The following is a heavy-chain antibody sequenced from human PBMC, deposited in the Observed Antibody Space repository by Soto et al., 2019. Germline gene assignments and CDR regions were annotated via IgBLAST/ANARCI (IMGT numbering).Heavy chain of an antibody. Sequence: ASVKVSCKASGYTFTSYGISWVRQAPGQGLEWMGWISAYNGNTNYAQKLQGRVTMTTDTSTSTAYMELRSLRSDDTAVYYCAVLLAGAAGTDYWFDPWGQGTPVTVSS. D-gene: IGHD6-13*01. CDR3: AVLLAGAAGTDYWFDP. CDR2: ISAYNGNT. J-gene: IGHJ5*02. CDR1: GYTFTSYG. V-gene: IGHV1-18*01.